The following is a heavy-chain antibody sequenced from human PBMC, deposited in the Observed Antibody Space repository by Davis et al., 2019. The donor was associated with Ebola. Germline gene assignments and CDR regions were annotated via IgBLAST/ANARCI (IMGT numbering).Heavy chain of an antibody. Sequence: GESLKISCAASGFTFSSYDMHWVRQATGKGLEWVSAIGTAGDTYYADSVKGRFTISRDNAKNSLYLQMNSLRAEDTAVYYCARDFVLGGYDYWGQGTLVTVSS. V-gene: IGHV3-13*01. D-gene: IGHD2-8*02. CDR2: IGTAGDT. J-gene: IGHJ4*02. CDR1: GFTFSSYD. CDR3: ARDFVLGGYDY.